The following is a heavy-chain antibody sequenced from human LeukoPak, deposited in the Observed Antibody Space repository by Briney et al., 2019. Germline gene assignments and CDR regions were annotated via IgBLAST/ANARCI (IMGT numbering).Heavy chain of an antibody. J-gene: IGHJ4*02. Sequence: GGSLRLSCAASGFTFSSYAMSWVRQAPGKGLEGVSAISGSGGSTYYADSVKGRFTISRDNSKNTLYLQMNSLRAEDTAVYYCAIAYSSLGYFDYWGQGTLVTVSS. D-gene: IGHD6-13*01. CDR3: AIAYSSLGYFDY. V-gene: IGHV3-23*01. CDR1: GFTFSSYA. CDR2: ISGSGGST.